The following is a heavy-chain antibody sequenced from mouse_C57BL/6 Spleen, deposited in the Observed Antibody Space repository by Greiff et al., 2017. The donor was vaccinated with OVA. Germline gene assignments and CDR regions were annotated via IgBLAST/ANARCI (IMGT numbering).Heavy chain of an antibody. CDR1: GFTFSSYA. Sequence: EVQLVESGGGLVKPGGSLKLSCAASGFTFSSYAMSWVRQTPEKRLEWVATISDGGSYTYYPDNVKGRFTISRDNAKNNLYLQLSHLKSEDTAMYYSARDSYSKAWFAYWGQGTLVTVSA. J-gene: IGHJ3*01. D-gene: IGHD2-5*01. CDR3: ARDSYSKAWFAY. V-gene: IGHV5-4*01. CDR2: ISDGGSYT.